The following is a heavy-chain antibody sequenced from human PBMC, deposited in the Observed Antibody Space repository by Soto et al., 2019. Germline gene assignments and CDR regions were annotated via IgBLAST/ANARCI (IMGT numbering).Heavy chain of an antibody. CDR3: ARHRHDYGDYGGTATSSWYFDL. D-gene: IGHD4-17*01. CDR1: GGSISSSSYY. Sequence: QLQLQESGPGLVKPSETLSLTCTVSGGSISSSSYYWGWIRQPPGKGLEWIGSIYYSGSTYYNPSLKSRVPISVDTSKNQFSLKLSSVTAADTAVYYCARHRHDYGDYGGTATSSWYFDLWGRGTLVTVSS. CDR2: IYYSGST. V-gene: IGHV4-39*01. J-gene: IGHJ2*01.